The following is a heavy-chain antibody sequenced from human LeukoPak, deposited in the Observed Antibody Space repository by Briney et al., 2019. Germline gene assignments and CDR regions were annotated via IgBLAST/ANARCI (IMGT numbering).Heavy chain of an antibody. CDR2: IGSAGDX. CDR1: GFXFNXXX. CDR3: ARGGLDV. J-gene: IGHJ6*02. Sequence: GGSLRLSCAAXGFXFNXXXXXXXXXXXXXGLEWVSGIGSAGDXXXQXXXQGRXXXXXXXXKNSLNLQMNSLRAGDTAVYYCARGGLDVWGQGTTVTVSS. V-gene: IGHV3-13*05.